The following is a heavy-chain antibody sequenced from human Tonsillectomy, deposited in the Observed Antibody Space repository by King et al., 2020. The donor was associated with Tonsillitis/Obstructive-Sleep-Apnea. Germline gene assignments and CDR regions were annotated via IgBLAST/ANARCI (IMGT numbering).Heavy chain of an antibody. D-gene: IGHD2-2*01. CDR1: GFTFSNYS. J-gene: IGHJ5*01. CDR2: ISSSSSYI. CDR3: ARERAYQLPEFDS. V-gene: IGHV3-21*01. Sequence: QLVQSGGGLVKPGGSLRLSCAASGFTFSNYSINWVRQAPGKGLEWVSSISSSSSYIYYADSVKGRFTISRDNAKNSLYLQMNSLRAEDTAVYYCARERAYQLPEFDSWGQGTLVTVSS.